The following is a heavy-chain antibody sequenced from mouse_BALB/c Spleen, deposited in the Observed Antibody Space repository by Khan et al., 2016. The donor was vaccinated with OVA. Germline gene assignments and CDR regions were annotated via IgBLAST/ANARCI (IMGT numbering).Heavy chain of an antibody. CDR2: IYPGDGTT. CDR1: GYTFTSYD. CDR3: EGEGVRGDGMDY. J-gene: IGHJ4*01. V-gene: IGHV1S33*01. Sequence: LKQSGPELVKPGALVKISCKASGYTFTSYDINWVKQRPGQGLEWIGWIYPGDGTTKYNEKFKGEVTLTADISSNTPYMQFSSLTSEKSAVYVGEGEGVRGDGMDYWGQGTSVTVSS. D-gene: IGHD2-3*01.